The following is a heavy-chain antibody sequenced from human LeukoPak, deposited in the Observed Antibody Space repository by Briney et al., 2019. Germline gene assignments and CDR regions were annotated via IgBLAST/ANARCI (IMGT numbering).Heavy chain of an antibody. CDR2: ISSSGSTI. Sequence: PGGSLRLSCAASGFTFNNYAMTWVRQAPGKGLEWVSYISSSGSTIYYADSVKGRFTISRDNAKNSLYLQMNSLRAEDTAVYYCARVRSSGWFFVYWGQGTLVTVSS. V-gene: IGHV3-48*04. CDR1: GFTFNNYA. CDR3: ARVRSSGWFFVY. D-gene: IGHD6-19*01. J-gene: IGHJ4*02.